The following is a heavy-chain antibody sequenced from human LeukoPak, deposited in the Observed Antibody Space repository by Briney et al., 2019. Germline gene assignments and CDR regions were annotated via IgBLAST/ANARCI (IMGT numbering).Heavy chain of an antibody. J-gene: IGHJ6*02. CDR1: GFTFSSYA. Sequence: GGSLRLSCAASGFTFSSYAMSWVRQAPGKGLEWVSVIYSGGSTYYADSVKGRFTISRDNSKNTLYLQMNSLRAEDTAVYYCARAPVDFWSGYYYYGMDVWGQGTTVTVSS. V-gene: IGHV3-53*01. CDR2: IYSGGST. D-gene: IGHD3-3*01. CDR3: ARAPVDFWSGYYYYGMDV.